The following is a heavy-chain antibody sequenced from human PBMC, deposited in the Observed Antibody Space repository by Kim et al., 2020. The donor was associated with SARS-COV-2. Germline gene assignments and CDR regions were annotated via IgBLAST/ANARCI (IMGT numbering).Heavy chain of an antibody. V-gene: IGHV1-2*02. CDR1: GYTFTSYY. Sequence: ASVKVSCKASGYTFTSYYMNWVRQAPGQGLEWMGWISPTTGNTTSAQSFQGRVAMTMDTSVSTAYLQISRLTSEDTAVYYCARGLLYSSPSGYDFWG. D-gene: IGHD2-2*01. CDR2: ISPTTGNT. CDR3: ARGLLYSSPSGYDF. J-gene: IGHJ4*01.